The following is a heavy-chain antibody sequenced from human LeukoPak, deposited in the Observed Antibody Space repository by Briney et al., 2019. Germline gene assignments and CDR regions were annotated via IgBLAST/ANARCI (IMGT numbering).Heavy chain of an antibody. V-gene: IGHV3-21*01. CDR1: GFTFSSYS. CDR3: ARVAIGAVADAFDI. Sequence: GRSLRLSCAASGFTFSSYSMNWVRQTPGKGLEWVSSISSSSSYIYYADSVKGRFTISRDNAKNSLYLQMNSLRAEDTAVYYCARVAIGAVADAFDIWGQGTMVTVSS. J-gene: IGHJ3*02. D-gene: IGHD6-19*01. CDR2: ISSSSSYI.